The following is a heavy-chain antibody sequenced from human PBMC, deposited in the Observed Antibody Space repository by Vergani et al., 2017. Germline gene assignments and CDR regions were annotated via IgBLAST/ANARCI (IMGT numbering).Heavy chain of an antibody. CDR3: VRCSIRGIISHFDH. D-gene: IGHD3-10*01. CDR1: GGTFSSSA. CDR2: IIPVFGTA. Sequence: QVQLVQSGAEVKKPASSVRVSCKASGGTFSSSAISWVRQAPGQGLEWMGGIIPVFGTATYAQNFRDRVTITADESTSTVYMALSSLTSEDTAIYYCVRCSIRGIISHFDHWGQGTLVTVSS. V-gene: IGHV1-69*01. J-gene: IGHJ4*02.